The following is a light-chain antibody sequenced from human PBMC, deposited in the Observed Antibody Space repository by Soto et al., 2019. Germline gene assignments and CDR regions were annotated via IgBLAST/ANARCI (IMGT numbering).Light chain of an antibody. Sequence: LTLPASVSGSPGQSITISCTGISSDVGGYNYVSWYQQHPGKAPKLMIYVFSNRPSGVSNRFYGSKSGNTASLTISGLQAEDEVDYYCSSYTSSQRVFGTGTKVTVL. CDR1: SSDVGGYNY. CDR3: SSYTSSQRV. V-gene: IGLV2-14*01. J-gene: IGLJ1*01. CDR2: VFS.